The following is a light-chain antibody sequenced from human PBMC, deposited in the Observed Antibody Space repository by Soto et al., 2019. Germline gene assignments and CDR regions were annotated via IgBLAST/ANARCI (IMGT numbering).Light chain of an antibody. V-gene: IGKV3-20*01. CDR1: QSVTSSY. Sequence: EIVLTQSPGTLSLSPGERATLSCRASQSVTSSYLAWYQHKRGQAPRLLIYGASNRATGIPDRFSGSGSGTDFTLTISRLEPEDFAVYYCQQFGSSRPWTFGQGTKVEIK. CDR3: QQFGSSRPWT. CDR2: GAS. J-gene: IGKJ1*01.